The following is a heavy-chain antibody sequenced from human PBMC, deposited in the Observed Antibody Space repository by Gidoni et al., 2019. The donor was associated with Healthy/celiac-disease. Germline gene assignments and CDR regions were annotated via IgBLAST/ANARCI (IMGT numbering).Heavy chain of an antibody. J-gene: IGHJ6*02. CDR1: GFSLSTARMG. CDR2: IFSNDEK. CDR3: ARSIAAAGNYYYYGMDV. V-gene: IGHV2-26*01. Sequence: QVTLKESGPVLVNPTETLTLTCTVSGFSLSTARMGVSWIRQPPGKALEWLAHIFSNDEKSYSTSLKSRLTISKDTSKSQVVLTMTNMDPVDTATYYCARSIAAAGNYYYYGMDVWGQGTTVTVSS. D-gene: IGHD6-13*01.